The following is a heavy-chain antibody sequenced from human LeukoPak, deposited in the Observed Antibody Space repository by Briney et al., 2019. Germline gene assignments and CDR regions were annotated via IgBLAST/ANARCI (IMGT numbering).Heavy chain of an antibody. CDR2: ISSSSSYI. V-gene: IGHV3-21*01. J-gene: IGHJ4*02. CDR3: AREWGSGNPYNGPLGY. CDR1: GFTFSTYT. Sequence: GGSLRLSCAASGFTFSTYTMNWVRQAPGKGLEWVSSISSSSSYIYYADSVKGRFTISRDNARNSLYLQMNSLRAEDTAVYYCAREWGSGNPYNGPLGYWGQGTLVTVSS. D-gene: IGHD3-10*01.